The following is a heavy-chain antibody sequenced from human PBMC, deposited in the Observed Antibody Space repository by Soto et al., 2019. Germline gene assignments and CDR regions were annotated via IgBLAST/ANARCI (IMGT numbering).Heavy chain of an antibody. CDR1: GGSISSSSYY. V-gene: IGHV4-39*01. Sequence: LSLTCTVSGGSISSSSYYWGWIRQPPEKGLEWIGSIYYSGSTYYNPSLKSRVTISVDTSKNQFSLKLSSVTAADTAVYYCARQDTRYYYGSGPNWFDPWGQGTLVTVSS. D-gene: IGHD3-10*01. CDR2: IYYSGST. J-gene: IGHJ5*02. CDR3: ARQDTRYYYGSGPNWFDP.